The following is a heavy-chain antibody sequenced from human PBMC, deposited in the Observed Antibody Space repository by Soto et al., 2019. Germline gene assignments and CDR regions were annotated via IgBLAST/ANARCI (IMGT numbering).Heavy chain of an antibody. Sequence: EVQLVESGGGLVQPGRSLRLSCAASGFTFDDYAMHWVRQAPGKGLEWVSGISWNSGSIGYADSVKGRFTISRDNAKNSLYLQRNSLRAEDTALYYCAKDPNSSGWYNWFDPWGQGTLVTVSS. D-gene: IGHD6-19*01. V-gene: IGHV3-9*01. CDR1: GFTFDDYA. CDR2: ISWNSGSI. CDR3: AKDPNSSGWYNWFDP. J-gene: IGHJ5*02.